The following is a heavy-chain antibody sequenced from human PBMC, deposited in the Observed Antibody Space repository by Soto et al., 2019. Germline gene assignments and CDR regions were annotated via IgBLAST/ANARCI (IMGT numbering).Heavy chain of an antibody. CDR3: ARLYSALYYYDSSGYYYLDY. V-gene: IGHV5-51*01. D-gene: IGHD3-22*01. CDR2: IYPGDSDT. CDR1: GYSFTSYW. J-gene: IGHJ4*02. Sequence: PGESLKISCKGSGYSFTSYWIGWVPQMPGKGLERMGIIYPGDSDTRYSPSFQGQVTISADKSISTAYLQWSSLKASDSAMYYCARLYSALYYYDSSGYYYLDYWGQGTRVTVAS.